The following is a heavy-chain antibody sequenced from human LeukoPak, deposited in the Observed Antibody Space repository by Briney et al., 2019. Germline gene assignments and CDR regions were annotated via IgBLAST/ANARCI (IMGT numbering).Heavy chain of an antibody. CDR2: ISSSSSYI. CDR3: ATRYSGSYGY. CDR1: GFTFSSYA. D-gene: IGHD1-26*01. J-gene: IGHJ4*02. V-gene: IGHV3-21*01. Sequence: GGSLRLSCAASGFTFSSYAMSWVRQAPGKGLEWVSSISSSSSYIYYADSVKGRFTISRDNAKNSLYLQMNSLRAEDTAVYYCATRYSGSYGYWGQGTLVTVSS.